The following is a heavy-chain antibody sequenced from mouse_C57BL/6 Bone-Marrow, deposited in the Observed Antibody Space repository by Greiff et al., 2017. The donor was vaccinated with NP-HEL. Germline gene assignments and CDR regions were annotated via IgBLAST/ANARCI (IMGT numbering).Heavy chain of an antibody. Sequence: DVMLVESGGGLVKPGGSLKLSCAASGFTFSSYAMSWVRQTPEKRLEWVATISDGGSYTYYPDNVKGRFTISRDNAKNNLYLQMSHLKSEDTAMYYCARVRIYYGYGRGGYYAMDYWGQGTSVTVSS. D-gene: IGHD2-2*01. V-gene: IGHV5-4*03. CDR1: GFTFSSYA. J-gene: IGHJ4*01. CDR2: ISDGGSYT. CDR3: ARVRIYYGYGRGGYYAMDY.